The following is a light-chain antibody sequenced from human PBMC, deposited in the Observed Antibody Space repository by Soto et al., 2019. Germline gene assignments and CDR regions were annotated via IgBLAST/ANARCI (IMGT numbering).Light chain of an antibody. CDR1: QTIDNT. CDR3: QQYVSIPLT. J-gene: IGKJ4*01. CDR2: DAS. Sequence: EIVMTQSPATLSLSPGERATLSCRASQTIDNTLAWYQRKPGQAPRLLIYDASTRATGVPARFSGSGSGTDFTLTISRLEPEDFAVYHCQQYVSIPLTFGGGTKVDIK. V-gene: IGKV3-15*01.